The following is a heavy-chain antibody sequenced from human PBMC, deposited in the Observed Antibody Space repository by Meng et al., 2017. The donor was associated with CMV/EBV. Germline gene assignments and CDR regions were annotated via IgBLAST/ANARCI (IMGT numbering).Heavy chain of an antibody. Sequence: ASVKVSCKASGGTFTSYDINWVRQATGQGLEWMGWMNPNSGNTGYAQKFQGRVTMTRNTSISTAYMELSSLRSEDTAVYYCASVPPGRPVIMAYWGQGTLVTVSS. CDR1: GGTFTSYD. CDR3: ASVPPGRPVIMAY. CDR2: MNPNSGNT. D-gene: IGHD3-9*01. J-gene: IGHJ4*02. V-gene: IGHV1-8*01.